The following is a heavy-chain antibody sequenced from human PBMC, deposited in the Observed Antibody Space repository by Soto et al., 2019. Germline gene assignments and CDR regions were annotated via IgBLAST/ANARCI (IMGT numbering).Heavy chain of an antibody. Sequence: SETLSLTCTVSGGSISSSSYYWGWIRQPPGKGLEWIGSIYYSGSTYYNPSLKSRVTISVDTSKNQFSLKLSSVTAADTAVYYCARHPLEWELLRAAFDIWGQGTMVTVSS. CDR1: GGSISSSSYY. V-gene: IGHV4-39*01. D-gene: IGHD1-26*01. J-gene: IGHJ3*02. CDR3: ARHPLEWELLRAAFDI. CDR2: IYYSGST.